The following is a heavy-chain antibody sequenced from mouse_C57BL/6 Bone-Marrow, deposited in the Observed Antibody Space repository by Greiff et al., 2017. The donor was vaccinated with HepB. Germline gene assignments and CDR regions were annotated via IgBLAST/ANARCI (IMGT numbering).Heavy chain of an antibody. J-gene: IGHJ3*01. V-gene: IGHV1-18*01. CDR1: GYTFTDYN. CDR2: INPNNGGT. Sequence: VQLQQSGPELVKPGASVKIPCKASGYTFTDYNVDWVKQSHGKSLEWIGDINPNNGGTIYNQKFKGKATLTVDKSSSTAYMELRSLTSEDTAVYYCARGARRQLLAYWGQGTLVTVSA. CDR3: ARGARRQLLAY. D-gene: IGHD3-2*01.